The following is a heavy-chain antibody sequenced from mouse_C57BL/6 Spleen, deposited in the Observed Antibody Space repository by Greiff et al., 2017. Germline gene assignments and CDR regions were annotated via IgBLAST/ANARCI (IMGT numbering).Heavy chain of an antibody. Sequence: QVQLQQPGAELVKPGASVKLSCKASGYTFTSYWMQWVKQRPGLGLEWIGEIDPSDSYTNYNQKIKGKATLTVDTSSSTAYMQLSSLTSADSAVYYCARELAMDYWGQGTSVTVSS. CDR2: IDPSDSYT. CDR1: GYTFTSYW. V-gene: IGHV1-50*01. CDR3: ARELAMDY. J-gene: IGHJ4*01.